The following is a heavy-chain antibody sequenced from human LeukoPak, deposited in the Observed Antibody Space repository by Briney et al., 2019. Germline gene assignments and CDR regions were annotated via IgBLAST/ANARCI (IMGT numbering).Heavy chain of an antibody. CDR3: ARTYSRFYYYYMDV. V-gene: IGHV4-39*07. Sequence: TSETLSLTCTVSGGSISGSSYYWGWIRQPPRKGLEWIGSIYYSGSTYYNPSLKSRVTISVDTSKNQFSLKLSSVTAADTAVYYCARTYSRFYYYYMDVWGKGTTVTVSS. D-gene: IGHD4-11*01. J-gene: IGHJ6*03. CDR2: IYYSGST. CDR1: GGSISGSSYY.